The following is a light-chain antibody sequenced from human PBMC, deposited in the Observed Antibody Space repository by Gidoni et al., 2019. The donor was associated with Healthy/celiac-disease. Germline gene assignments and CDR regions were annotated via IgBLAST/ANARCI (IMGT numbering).Light chain of an antibody. CDR2: DAS. CDR3: QQRSNSPFT. J-gene: IGKJ3*01. Sequence: EIVLTPSPATLSLSPGERATLSCRASQSVSSYLAWYQQKPGQAPRLLIYDASNRATGIPARFSGSGSGTDFTLTISSLEPEDFAVYYCQQRSNSPFTFGPGTKVDIK. V-gene: IGKV3-11*01. CDR1: QSVSSY.